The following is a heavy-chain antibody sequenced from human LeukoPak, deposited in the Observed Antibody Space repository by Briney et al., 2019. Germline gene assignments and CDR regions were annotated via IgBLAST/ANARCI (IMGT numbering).Heavy chain of an antibody. CDR2: IRFDGSYA. Sequence: GGSLRLTCAASGFTFRSYAMHWVRQAPGKGLEWLSFIRFDGSYAYYVDSVKGRVTISRDNSKDTVFLQMDSLRPEDMAVYYCARSYYCGSGTYAPPAGLWGQGTLVTVSS. CDR3: ARSYYCGSGTYAPPAGL. D-gene: IGHD3-10*01. CDR1: GFTFRSYA. J-gene: IGHJ4*02. V-gene: IGHV3-30*02.